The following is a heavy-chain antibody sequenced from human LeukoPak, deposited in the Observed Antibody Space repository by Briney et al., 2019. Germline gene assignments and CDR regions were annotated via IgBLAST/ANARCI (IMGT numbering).Heavy chain of an antibody. D-gene: IGHD3-10*01. CDR1: GGSFSGYY. CDR2: INHSGST. J-gene: IGHJ4*02. Sequence: SETLSLTCAVYGGSFSGYYWSWIRQPPGKGLEWIGEINHSGSTNYNPSLKSRVTISVDTSKNQFSLKLSSVTAADTAMYYCARSVWFGEFHFDYWGQGTLVTVSS. V-gene: IGHV4-34*01. CDR3: ARSVWFGEFHFDY.